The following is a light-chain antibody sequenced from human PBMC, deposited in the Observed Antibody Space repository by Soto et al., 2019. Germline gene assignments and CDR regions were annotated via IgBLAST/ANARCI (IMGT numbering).Light chain of an antibody. Sequence: EIVMTQSPATLSVSPGERATLSCRASQTITNNLAWYQQKPGHAPRLLIYDTSTRATGIPARFSGSGSGTEFTLTISSLQSEDFAVYYCQQYKTWPRTFGEGTKVEI. J-gene: IGKJ4*02. V-gene: IGKV3-15*01. CDR3: QQYKTWPRT. CDR2: DTS. CDR1: QTITNN.